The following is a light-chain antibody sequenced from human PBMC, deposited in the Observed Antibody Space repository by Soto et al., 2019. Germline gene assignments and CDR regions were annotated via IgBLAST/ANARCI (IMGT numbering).Light chain of an antibody. Sequence: EVVMTQSPATLSVSPGERATRSCMASQSVSSSYLAWYQQKHGQATSILMYGASNRATGIQDRFSGSGSGTVFTLTISRMEPEEFAVYHCQQYGNSHQTCGHGTQVDIK. V-gene: IGKV3-20*01. CDR3: QQYGNSHQT. J-gene: IGKJ1*01. CDR2: GAS. CDR1: QSVSSSY.